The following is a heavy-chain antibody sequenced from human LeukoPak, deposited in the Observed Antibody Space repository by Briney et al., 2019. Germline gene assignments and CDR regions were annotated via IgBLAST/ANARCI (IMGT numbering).Heavy chain of an antibody. V-gene: IGHV4-59*12. D-gene: IGHD6-6*01. CDR3: ARGRPPQYSSSSEFDY. Sequence: SETLSLTCTVSGGSISSYYWSWIRQPPGKGLEWIGYIYYSGSTNYNPSLKSRVTISVDTSKNQFSLKLSSVTAADTAVYYCARGRPPQYSSSSEFDYWGQGALVTVSS. J-gene: IGHJ4*02. CDR2: IYYSGST. CDR1: GGSISSYY.